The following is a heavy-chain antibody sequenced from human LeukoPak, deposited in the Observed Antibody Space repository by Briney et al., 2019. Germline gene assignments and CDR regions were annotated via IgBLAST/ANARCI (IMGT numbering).Heavy chain of an antibody. CDR2: IFYSGST. J-gene: IGHJ4*02. V-gene: IGHV4-39*07. Sequence: PSETLSLTCTVSGGSISTSNYYWGWIRQPPGKGLEWIGNIFYSGSTYYNPSLKSRVTISVDTSKNQFSLKLSSVTAADTAVYYCARDAGFDYWGQGTLVTVSS. CDR3: ARDAGFDY. CDR1: GGSISTSNYY. D-gene: IGHD1-14*01.